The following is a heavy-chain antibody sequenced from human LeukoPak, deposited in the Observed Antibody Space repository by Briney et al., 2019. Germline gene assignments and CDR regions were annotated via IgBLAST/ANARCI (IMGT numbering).Heavy chain of an antibody. CDR2: IYYSGST. V-gene: IGHV4-31*03. Sequence: PSQTLSLTCTVSGGSISSGGYYWSWIRQHPGKGLEWIGYIYYSGSTYYNPSLKSRVTISVDTSKNQFSLKLSSVTAADTAVYYCARVRGYSGYDPHYGMDVWGQGTTVTVSS. CDR1: GGSISSGGYY. J-gene: IGHJ6*02. CDR3: ARVRGYSGYDPHYGMDV. D-gene: IGHD5-12*01.